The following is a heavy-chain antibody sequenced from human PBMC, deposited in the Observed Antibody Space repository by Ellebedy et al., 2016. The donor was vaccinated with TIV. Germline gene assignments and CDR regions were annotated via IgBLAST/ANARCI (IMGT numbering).Heavy chain of an antibody. CDR3: ARGPIAVAGTHFDY. CDR1: GDSVSSNSAA. D-gene: IGHD6-19*01. V-gene: IGHV6-1*01. CDR2: TYYRSKWYN. Sequence: SQTLSLTXXISGDSVSSNSAAWNWIRQSPSRGLEWLGRTYYRSKWYNDYAVSVKSRITINPDTSKNQFSLQLNSVTPEDTAVYYCARGPIAVAGTHFDYWGQGTLVTVSS. J-gene: IGHJ4*02.